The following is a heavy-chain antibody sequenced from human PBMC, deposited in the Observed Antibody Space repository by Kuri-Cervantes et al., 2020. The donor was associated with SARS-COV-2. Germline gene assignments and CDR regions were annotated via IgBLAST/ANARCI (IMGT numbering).Heavy chain of an antibody. CDR2: INYSGGT. J-gene: IGHJ6*02. Sequence: SETLSLTCAVYGGSLSGYYWTWIRQPPGKGLEWIGEINYSGGTNYNPSLKSRVTISLDTSKNEFSLKLTSVTAADTAVYYCARDGRIGLDVWGQGTTVTVSS. CDR3: ARDGRIGLDV. D-gene: IGHD2-15*01. CDR1: GGSLSGYY. V-gene: IGHV4-34*01.